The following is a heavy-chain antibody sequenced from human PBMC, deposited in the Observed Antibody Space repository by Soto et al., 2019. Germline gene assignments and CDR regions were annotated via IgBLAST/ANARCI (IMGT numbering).Heavy chain of an antibody. CDR3: ARAEQGRDYYGSGTTSD. Sequence: QVKLQESGPGLVKHSGTLSLSCAVSGGSISSSNWWTWVRQPPGKGLEWIGEIYHSGSTNYNPSLMSRVTIFVDKSKHQFSPRLSAVSAADTAAYYFARAEQGRDYYGSGTTSDWGEGTLVTVSS. CDR2: IYHSGST. V-gene: IGHV4-4*02. D-gene: IGHD3-10*01. CDR1: GGSISSSNW. J-gene: IGHJ4*02.